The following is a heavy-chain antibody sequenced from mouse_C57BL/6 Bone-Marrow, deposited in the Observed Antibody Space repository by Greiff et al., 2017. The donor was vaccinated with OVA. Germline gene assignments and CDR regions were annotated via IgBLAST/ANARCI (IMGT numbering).Heavy chain of an antibody. CDR3: ARRGDYYGSSFYFDY. J-gene: IGHJ2*01. CDR2: INPNNGGT. Sequence: VQLKQSGPELVKPGASVKIPCKASGYTFTDYNMDWVKQSHGKSLEWIGDINPNNGGTIYNQKFKGKATLTVDKSSSTAYMELRSLTSEDTAVYYCARRGDYYGSSFYFDYWGQGTTLTVSS. CDR1: GYTFTDYN. V-gene: IGHV1-18*01. D-gene: IGHD1-1*01.